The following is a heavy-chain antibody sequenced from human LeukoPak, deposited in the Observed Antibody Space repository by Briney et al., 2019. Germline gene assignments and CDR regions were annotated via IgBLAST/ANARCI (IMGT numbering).Heavy chain of an antibody. D-gene: IGHD3-3*01. CDR2: IYTSGST. J-gene: IGHJ5*02. V-gene: IGHV4-4*07. Sequence: NASETLSLTCTVSGDSISNYYWSWIRQPAGKGLEWIGRIYTSGSTNYNPSLKSRVTMSVDTSKNQFSLKLSSVTAADTAVYYCARDNELRFLEWRNWFDPWGQGTLVTVSS. CDR1: GDSISNYY. CDR3: ARDNELRFLEWRNWFDP.